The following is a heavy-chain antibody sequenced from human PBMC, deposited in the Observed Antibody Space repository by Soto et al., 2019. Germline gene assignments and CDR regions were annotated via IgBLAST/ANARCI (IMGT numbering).Heavy chain of an antibody. CDR1: GFTFRTYG. V-gene: IGHV3-30*18. CDR2: ISDDGRNK. CDR3: AKGSGYSYGTNDAFDI. D-gene: IGHD5-12*01. J-gene: IGHJ3*02. Sequence: QVQLVESGGGVVQPGRSLRLSCEASGFTFRTYGMHWVRQAPGKGLEWVAVISDDGRNKYNIASVEGRFTISRDNSKNRLYLQMNSLRTEDTAVYYCAKGSGYSYGTNDAFDIWGQGTMVIVSS.